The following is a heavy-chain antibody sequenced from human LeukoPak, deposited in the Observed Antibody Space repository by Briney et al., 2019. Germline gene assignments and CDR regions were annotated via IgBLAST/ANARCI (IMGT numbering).Heavy chain of an antibody. Sequence: ASVKVSCKASGYTFTSYDFNWVRQATGQRPEWMGWMSPNSGDTGCAQKFQGRVTMTRNTSISTAYMELSSLRSDDTAVYYCARGPPNWGYDYWGPGTLVTVSS. CDR2: MSPNSGDT. D-gene: IGHD7-27*01. CDR1: GYTFTSYD. J-gene: IGHJ4*02. CDR3: ARGPPNWGYDY. V-gene: IGHV1-8*01.